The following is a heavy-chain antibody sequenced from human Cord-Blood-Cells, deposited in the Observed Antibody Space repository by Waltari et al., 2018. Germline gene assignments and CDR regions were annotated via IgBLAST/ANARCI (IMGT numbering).Heavy chain of an antibody. Sequence: QVQLQQWGAGLLKPSETLSLTCAVYGGSFSGYYWSWIRQPPGKGVEWIGEINHSGSTNYNPSLKSRVTRSVDTSKNQFSLKLSSVTAADTAVYYCARAPLRRYSYGHDAFDIWGQGTMVTVSS. V-gene: IGHV4-34*01. CDR3: ARAPLRRYSYGHDAFDI. CDR1: GGSFSGYY. J-gene: IGHJ3*02. D-gene: IGHD5-18*01. CDR2: INHSGST.